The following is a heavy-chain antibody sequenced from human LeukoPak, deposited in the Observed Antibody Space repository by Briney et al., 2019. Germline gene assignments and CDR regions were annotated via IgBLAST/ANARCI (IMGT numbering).Heavy chain of an antibody. CDR2: ISSSSSYI. V-gene: IGHV3-21*04. J-gene: IGHJ4*02. CDR3: AKGSAYADF. Sequence: WGSLRLSCAASGFTFSSYSMNWVRQAPGKGLEWVSSISSSSSYIYYADSVRGRFTISRDNPKNTLSLQMNSLRAEDTAVYYCAKGSAYADFWGQGTLVTVSS. D-gene: IGHD3-3*01. CDR1: GFTFSSYS.